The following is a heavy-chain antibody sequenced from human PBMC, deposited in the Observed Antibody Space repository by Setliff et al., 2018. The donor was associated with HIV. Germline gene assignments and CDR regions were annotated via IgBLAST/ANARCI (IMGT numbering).Heavy chain of an antibody. Sequence: PSETLSLTCTVSDSGTYYWSWIRQPAGKGLEWIGRVSSRGDTNYNPSLKSRVTISVDTSKNQFSLRLTSVTAADTAMYHCARDRSSGWSKDWFDPWGEGTLVTVSS. D-gene: IGHD6-19*01. V-gene: IGHV4-4*07. CDR2: VSSRGDT. CDR3: ARDRSSGWSKDWFDP. CDR1: DSGTYY. J-gene: IGHJ5*02.